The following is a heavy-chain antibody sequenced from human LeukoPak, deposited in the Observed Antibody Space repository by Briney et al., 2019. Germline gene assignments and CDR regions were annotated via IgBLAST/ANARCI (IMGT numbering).Heavy chain of an antibody. V-gene: IGHV4-34*01. Sequence: SETLSLTCAVYGGSFSGYYWSWIRQPPGKGLEWIGEINHSGSTNYNPSLKSRVTISVDTSKNQFSLKLSSVTAADTAVYYCARLQQWLPRVFDYWGQGTLVTVSS. CDR3: ARLQQWLPRVFDY. D-gene: IGHD6-19*01. CDR2: INHSGST. J-gene: IGHJ4*02. CDR1: GGSFSGYY.